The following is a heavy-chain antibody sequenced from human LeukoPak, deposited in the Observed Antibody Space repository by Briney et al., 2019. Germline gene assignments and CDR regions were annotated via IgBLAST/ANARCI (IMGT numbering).Heavy chain of an antibody. V-gene: IGHV4-59*01. D-gene: IGHD4-17*01. CDR3: ARVGPTGDYDGEFDY. Sequence: SETLSLTCTVSGGSISSYYWSWIRQPPGKGLEWIGYIYYSGSTNYNPSLKSRVTISVDTSKNQFSLKLSSVTAADTAVYYCARVGPTGDYDGEFDYWGQGTLVTVSS. CDR2: IYYSGST. J-gene: IGHJ4*02. CDR1: GGSISSYY.